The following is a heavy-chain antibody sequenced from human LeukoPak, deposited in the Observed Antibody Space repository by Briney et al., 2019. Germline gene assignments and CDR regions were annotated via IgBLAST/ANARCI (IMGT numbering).Heavy chain of an antibody. Sequence: GGSLRLSCEASGFTFSTYGMHWVRQAPGKGLEWVAFIWYDGSNKDYADSVKGRFTISRDNSKNTLYLQMNGLRAEDTAVYYCARHYKYDSSGLGGFDYWGQGTLVTVSS. D-gene: IGHD3-22*01. J-gene: IGHJ4*02. CDR3: ARHYKYDSSGLGGFDY. CDR2: IWYDGSNK. CDR1: GFTFSTYG. V-gene: IGHV3-33*01.